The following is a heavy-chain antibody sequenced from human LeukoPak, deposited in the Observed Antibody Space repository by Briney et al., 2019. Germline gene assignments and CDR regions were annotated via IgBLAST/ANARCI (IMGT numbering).Heavy chain of an antibody. CDR1: GFTFSSYG. D-gene: IGHD2-2*01. CDR2: ISYDGSMK. CDR3: AKSDIIVVSDAKGNWFDP. V-gene: IGHV3-30*18. J-gene: IGHJ5*02. Sequence: GGSLRLSCAASGFTFSSYGMHWVRQAPGKGLEWVAVISYDGSMKYYADSVKGRFTISRDNSKNTLYLQMNNLRTEDMAVYYCAKSDIIVVSDAKGNWFDPWGQGSLVTVSS.